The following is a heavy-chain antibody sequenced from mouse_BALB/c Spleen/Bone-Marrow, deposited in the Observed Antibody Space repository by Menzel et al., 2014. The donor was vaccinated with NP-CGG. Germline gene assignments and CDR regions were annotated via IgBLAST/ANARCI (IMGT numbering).Heavy chain of an antibody. V-gene: IGHV1S135*01. Sequence: EVQLVESGPELVKPGASVKVSCKASGYIFTTYNMYWMKQSHGESLEWIGYIDPYNGDATYNQKFKGKATLTVDKSSSTAYLHLNSLTSEDSAVYYCAKGVVSDYWGQGTTLTVSS. D-gene: IGHD1-1*01. CDR3: AKGVVSDY. J-gene: IGHJ2*01. CDR1: GYIFTTYN. CDR2: IDPYNGDA.